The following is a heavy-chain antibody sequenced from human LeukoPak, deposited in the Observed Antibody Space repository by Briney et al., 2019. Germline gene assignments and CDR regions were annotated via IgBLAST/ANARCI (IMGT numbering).Heavy chain of an antibody. CDR2: IYYSGST. D-gene: IGHD1-26*01. J-gene: IGHJ3*02. CDR3: ARDLGPYSGSHSHAFDI. CDR1: GGSISSDDYY. Sequence: SETLSLTCTVSGGSISSDDYYWSWIRQSPGKGLEWIGYIYYSGSTYYNPSLKSRVSISVDTSKNQFSLKLNSVTAADTAVYYCARDLGPYSGSHSHAFDIWGQGTMVTVSS. V-gene: IGHV4-30-4*02.